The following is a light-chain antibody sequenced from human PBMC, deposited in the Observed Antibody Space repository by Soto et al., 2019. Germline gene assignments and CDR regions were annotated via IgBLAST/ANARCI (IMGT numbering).Light chain of an antibody. CDR3: QPYNNWPLT. Sequence: DIPLTQSPSFLSASVGDQIHNNCRASQGIRSYLAWYQQKPGRTPKLLMYIASTRATGVPARFSGSRSGPEFTLTINSLQSEDFAIYYCQPYNNWPLTFGGGTKVEIK. V-gene: IGKV1-9*01. CDR1: QGIRSY. CDR2: IAS. J-gene: IGKJ4*01.